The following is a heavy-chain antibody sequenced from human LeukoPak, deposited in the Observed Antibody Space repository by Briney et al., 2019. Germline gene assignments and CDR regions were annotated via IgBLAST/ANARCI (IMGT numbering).Heavy chain of an antibody. J-gene: IGHJ5*02. CDR2: IYYSGST. V-gene: IGHV4-59*01. D-gene: IGHD3-22*01. CDR3: ARDYDQPGWFDP. Sequence: SETLSLTCTVSGGSISSYYWSWIRQPPGKGLEWIGYIYYSGSTNYNPSLKSRVTISVDTSKNQFSLKLSSVTAADTAVYYCARDYDQPGWFDPWGQGTLVTVSS. CDR1: GGSISSYY.